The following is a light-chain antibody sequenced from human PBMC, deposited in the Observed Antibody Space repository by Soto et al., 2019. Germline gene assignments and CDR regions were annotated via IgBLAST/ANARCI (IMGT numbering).Light chain of an antibody. J-gene: IGKJ1*01. CDR3: QQRSNWPST. CDR2: GAS. V-gene: IGKV3-11*01. Sequence: QSASPGEGATLSCGASQSVSSKLAWYQQKPGQAPRLLIYGASTRATGIPARFSGSGSGTDFTLTISSLEPEDFAVYYCQQRSNWPSTFGQGTKVAIK. CDR1: QSVSSK.